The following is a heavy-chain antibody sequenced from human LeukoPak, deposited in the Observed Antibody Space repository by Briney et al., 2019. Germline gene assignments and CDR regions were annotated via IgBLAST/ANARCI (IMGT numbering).Heavy chain of an antibody. Sequence: SETLSLTCTVSGYSIRSGFNWGCIRQPPGKGLEWIGNIYHSGITYYTPSLKSRVTISVDTSKNQFSLKLSSVTAADTAVYYCARGGYSYGHWGQGTLVTVSS. CDR2: IYHSGIT. CDR1: GYSIRSGFN. V-gene: IGHV4-38-2*02. D-gene: IGHD5-18*01. J-gene: IGHJ4*02. CDR3: ARGGYSYGH.